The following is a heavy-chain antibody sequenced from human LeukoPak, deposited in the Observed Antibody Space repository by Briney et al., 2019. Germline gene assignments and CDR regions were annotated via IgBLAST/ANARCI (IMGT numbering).Heavy chain of an antibody. J-gene: IGHJ4*02. V-gene: IGHV4-61*02. CDR3: AREGYGDPLDY. Sequence: SQTLSLTCTVSGVSISSGSYYWRWIRQPAGKGLEWIGRIYTSGSTNYNPSLKSRVTISVDTSKNQFSLKLSSVTAADTAVYYCAREGYGDPLDYWGQGTLVTVSS. D-gene: IGHD4-17*01. CDR2: IYTSGST. CDR1: GVSISSGSYY.